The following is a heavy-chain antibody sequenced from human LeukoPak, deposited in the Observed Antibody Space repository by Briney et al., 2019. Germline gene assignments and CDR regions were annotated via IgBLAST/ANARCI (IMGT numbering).Heavy chain of an antibody. J-gene: IGHJ6*03. CDR3: AGQPAYNYMDV. D-gene: IGHD2-2*01. CDR2: VYHSGSS. Sequence: PSETLSLTCAVSGYSITSGYYWGWIRQPPRKGLEWIGSVYHSGSSYYNPSLKSRVTISVDTSRNQFSLKLSSVTAADTAVYYCAGQPAYNYMDVWGEGTTVTVSS. V-gene: IGHV4-38-2*01. CDR1: GYSITSGYY.